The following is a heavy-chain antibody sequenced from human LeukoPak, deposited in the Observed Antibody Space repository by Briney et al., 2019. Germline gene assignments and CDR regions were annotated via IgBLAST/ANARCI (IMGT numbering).Heavy chain of an antibody. V-gene: IGHV3-21*01. J-gene: IGHJ6*02. CDR3: ARVQYSNYYYGMDV. Sequence: GGSLRLSCAASGFTFSSYSMNWVRQAPGKGLEWVSSISSSSSYIYYADSVKGRFTISRDNAKNSLYLQMNSLRAEDTAVYYCARVQYSNYYYGMDVWGQGTTVTVSS. CDR1: GFTFSSYS. CDR2: ISSSSSYI. D-gene: IGHD4-11*01.